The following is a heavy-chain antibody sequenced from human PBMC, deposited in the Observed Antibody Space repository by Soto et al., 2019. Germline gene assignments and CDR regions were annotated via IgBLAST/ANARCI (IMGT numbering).Heavy chain of an antibody. CDR2: ISYDGSNK. CDR1: GFTFSSYG. CDR3: AKDGGRKGYCSGGSCYLDY. D-gene: IGHD2-15*01. Sequence: GGPLRLSCAASGFTFSSYGMHWVRRAPGKGLEWVAVISYDGSNKYYADPVKGRFTISRDNSKNTLYLQMNSLRAQDTAVYYCAKDGGRKGYCSGGSCYLDYWGQGTLVTLSS. V-gene: IGHV3-30*18. J-gene: IGHJ4*02.